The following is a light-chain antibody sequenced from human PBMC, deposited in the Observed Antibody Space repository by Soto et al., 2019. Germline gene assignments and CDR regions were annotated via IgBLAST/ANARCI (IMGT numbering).Light chain of an antibody. Sequence: EIGVTQSPATLSLSTEDRAILSCSVRQTVSSYLAWYQQNPGQAPRLLIYDASSRATGIPARFSGSGSGTDFTITIPGLEPADFAVYYCQPRSDWPSTFGGGTKLEIK. J-gene: IGKJ4*01. CDR1: QTVSSY. CDR3: QPRSDWPST. V-gene: IGKV3-11*01. CDR2: DAS.